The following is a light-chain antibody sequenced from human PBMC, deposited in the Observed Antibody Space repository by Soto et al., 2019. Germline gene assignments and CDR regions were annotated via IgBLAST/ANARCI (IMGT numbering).Light chain of an antibody. J-gene: IGKJ1*01. CDR2: GAF. V-gene: IGKV3-20*01. CDR1: QSISYN. Sequence: EIVLTQSPATLSVSPGERATLSCRASQSISYNLAWYQQKPAQAPRLLIYGAFNRATGIPDRFSGSGSGTDFILTISRLEPEDFAVYFCQQYGSSPRTFGQGTKVDIK. CDR3: QQYGSSPRT.